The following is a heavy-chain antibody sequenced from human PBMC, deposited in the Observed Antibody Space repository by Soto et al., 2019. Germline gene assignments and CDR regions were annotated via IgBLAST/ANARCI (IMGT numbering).Heavy chain of an antibody. CDR2: INPSGGSP. J-gene: IGHJ4*02. CDR3: ARGVVVKVYEMGGPDY. V-gene: IGHV1-46*02. D-gene: IGHD2-8*01. CDR1: GYTFNRYY. Sequence: ASVKVSCKASGYTFNRYYMHWVRQAPGQGLEWMGIINPSGGSPNYAQKFLGRPTMTRDTSTSTVYMELSGLTSEDTAMYFCARGVVVKVYEMGGPDYWGQGTLVTVSS.